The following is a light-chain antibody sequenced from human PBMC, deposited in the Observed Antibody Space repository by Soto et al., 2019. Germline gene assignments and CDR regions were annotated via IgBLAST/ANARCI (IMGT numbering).Light chain of an antibody. CDR1: DNIAPW. J-gene: IGKJ1*01. Sequence: DIPMTQSPSTLSASVGDRVAITCRASDNIAPWVAWYQQKPGKAPKLLIYKAANLADEVPSRFAGSGSGTDFILTITRLQPDDFATYYCQHYNSFSRTFGQGTKVEV. V-gene: IGKV1-5*03. CDR2: KAA. CDR3: QHYNSFSRT.